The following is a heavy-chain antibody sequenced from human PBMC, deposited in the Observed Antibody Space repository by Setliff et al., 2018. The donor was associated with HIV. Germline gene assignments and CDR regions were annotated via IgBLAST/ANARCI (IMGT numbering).Heavy chain of an antibody. D-gene: IGHD3-22*01. CDR2: IYYSGDT. J-gene: IGHJ4*02. V-gene: IGHV4-39*07. CDR1: GGSINSTSYY. Sequence: TSETLSLTCIVSGGSINSTSYYWGWIRQPPGQGLEWIGTIYYSGDTFYNTSLKTRITISVDTSKNHLSLKVSSLTAADTAVYYCARAPYYDYRGLAVYYFDYWGQGTLVTVSS. CDR3: ARAPYYDYRGLAVYYFDY.